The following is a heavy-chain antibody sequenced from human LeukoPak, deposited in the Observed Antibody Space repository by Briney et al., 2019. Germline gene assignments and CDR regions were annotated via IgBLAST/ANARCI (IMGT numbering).Heavy chain of an antibody. CDR1: GITFSSFW. Sequence: GGSLRLSCAVSGITFSSFWMSWVRQAPGKGLEWVANIKQDGSEKYYVDSVKGRFTISRDNANNSVYLQMKSLRGEDTAVYYCARGGSLVVPTSSFDYWGQGTLVTVSS. CDR2: IKQDGSEK. V-gene: IGHV3-7*01. CDR3: ARGGSLVVPTSSFDY. J-gene: IGHJ4*02. D-gene: IGHD3-22*01.